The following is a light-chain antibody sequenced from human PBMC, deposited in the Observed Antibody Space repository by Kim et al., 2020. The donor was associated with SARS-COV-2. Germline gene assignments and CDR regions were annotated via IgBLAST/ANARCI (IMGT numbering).Light chain of an antibody. CDR3: QKYNKWPPNT. V-gene: IGKV3-15*01. CDR2: GAS. CDR1: ESIGNN. Sequence: EIVMTQFPDTLSVSPGERATLSCRASESIGNNIAWYQQKPGQAPRLLIFGASIRATGIPAKFSGSGSGTEFTLTISSLQSEDFAVYYCQKYNKWPPNTVGKGTKME. J-gene: IGKJ2*01.